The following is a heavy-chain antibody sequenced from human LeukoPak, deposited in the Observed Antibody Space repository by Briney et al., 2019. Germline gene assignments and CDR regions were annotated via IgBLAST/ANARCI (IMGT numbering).Heavy chain of an antibody. D-gene: IGHD4/OR15-4a*01. CDR2: IKPDSGAT. Sequence: EASVTVSFTTSGYSFTVHYLHWLRQAPGQGLEWMGWIKPDSGATTFAQNFQGRVTMTSDTSINTAYMELSSLTSDDTAMYYCARDHDYGPDYWGQGTLVTVSA. CDR3: ARDHDYGPDY. V-gene: IGHV1-2*02. CDR1: GYSFTVHY. J-gene: IGHJ4*02.